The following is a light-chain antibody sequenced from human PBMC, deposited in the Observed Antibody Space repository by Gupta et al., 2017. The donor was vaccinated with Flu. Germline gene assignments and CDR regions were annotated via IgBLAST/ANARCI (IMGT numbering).Light chain of an antibody. J-gene: IGKJ4*02. CDR1: DDVLWDSNNHNY. V-gene: IGKV4-1*01. CDR2: WAS. Sequence: NCKAMDDVLWDSNNHNYLAWYQHKPGQPPRLLIYWASTRESGVPDRISGSGSGTDFTLTIRSLQAEDVAVYYCQQYYSSPPTFGKGTRVEIK. CDR3: QQYYSSPPT.